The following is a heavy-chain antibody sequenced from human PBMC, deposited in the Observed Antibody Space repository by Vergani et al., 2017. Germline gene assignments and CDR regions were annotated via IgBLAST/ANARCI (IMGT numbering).Heavy chain of an antibody. D-gene: IGHD3-22*01. V-gene: IGHV3-48*02. CDR1: GFTFSSYS. CDR2: ISSSSSTI. Sequence: EVQLVESGGGLVQPGGSLRLSCAASGFTFSSYSMNWVRQAPGKGLEWVSYISSSSSTIYYADSVKVRFTISRDNAKNSLYLQMNSLRDEDTAVYYCASWEYYDSSGYYSSRDYWGQGTLVTVSS. J-gene: IGHJ4*02. CDR3: ASWEYYDSSGYYSSRDY.